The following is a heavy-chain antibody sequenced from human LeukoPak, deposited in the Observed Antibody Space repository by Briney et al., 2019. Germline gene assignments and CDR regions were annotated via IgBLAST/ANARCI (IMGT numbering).Heavy chain of an antibody. V-gene: IGHV3-30-3*01. CDR1: GFTFSSYA. CDR2: ISYDGTNK. D-gene: IGHD3-10*01. CDR3: ARDPEHYGSGSYLDY. J-gene: IGHJ4*02. Sequence: GGSLRLSCAASGFTFSSYAINWVRQAPGKRLEWVAVISYDGTNKNYADSVKGRFTISRDSSKNTVYLEMNSLRGEDTAVYYCARDPEHYGSGSYLDYWGQGSLVTVSS.